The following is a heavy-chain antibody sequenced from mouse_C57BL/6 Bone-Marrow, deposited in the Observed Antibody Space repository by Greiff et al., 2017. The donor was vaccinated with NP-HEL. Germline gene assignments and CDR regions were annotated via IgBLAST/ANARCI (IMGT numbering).Heavy chain of an antibody. J-gene: IGHJ3*01. V-gene: IGHV5-4*01. CDR2: ISDGGSYT. CDR1: GFTFSSYA. D-gene: IGHD1-1*01. Sequence: EVQLMESGGGLVKPGGSLKLSCAASGFTFSSYAMSWVRQTPEKRLEWVATISDGGSYTYYPDNVKGRFTISRDNAKNNLYLQMSHLKSEDTAMYYCARDLTVEAYWGQGTLVTVSA. CDR3: ARDLTVEAY.